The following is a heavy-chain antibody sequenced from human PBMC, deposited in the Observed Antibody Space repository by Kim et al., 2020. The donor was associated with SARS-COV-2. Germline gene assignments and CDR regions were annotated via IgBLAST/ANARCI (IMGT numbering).Heavy chain of an antibody. V-gene: IGHV3-30*04. CDR1: GFTFSSYA. CDR3: ARGTDSSGYYYYYYGMDV. CDR2: ISYDGSNK. Sequence: GGSLRLSCAASGFTFSSYAMHWVRQAPGKGLEWVAVISYDGSNKYYADSVKGRFTISRDNSKNTLYLQMNSLRAEDTAVYYCARGTDSSGYYYYYYGMDVWGQGTTVTVSS. D-gene: IGHD3-22*01. J-gene: IGHJ6*02.